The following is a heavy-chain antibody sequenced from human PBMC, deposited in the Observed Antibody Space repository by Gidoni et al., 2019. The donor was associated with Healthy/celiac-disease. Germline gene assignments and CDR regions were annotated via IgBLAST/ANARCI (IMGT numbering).Heavy chain of an antibody. D-gene: IGHD6-13*01. J-gene: IGHJ5*02. V-gene: IGHV4-39*01. CDR1: GGSISSSSYD. CDR2: IYYSGSA. Sequence: QLQLQESGPGLVKPSETLSLTCTVSGGSISSSSYDWGWIRQPPGKGLEWIGSIYYSGSAYYNPSLKSRVTISVDTSKNQFSLKLSSVTAADTAVYYCARHGGIAAAGTALGGFDPWGQGTLVTVSS. CDR3: ARHGGIAAAGTALGGFDP.